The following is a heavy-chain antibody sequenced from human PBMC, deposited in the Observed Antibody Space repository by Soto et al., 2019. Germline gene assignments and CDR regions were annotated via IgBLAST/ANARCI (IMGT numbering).Heavy chain of an antibody. J-gene: IGHJ2*01. D-gene: IGHD2-15*01. CDR1: RFTFSSYS. Sequence: PAGSLRLSCAASRFTFSSYSMNWVRQAPGKGLEWVSSISSSSSYIYYADSVKGRFTVSRDNAKNSLYLQMNSLRAEDTAVYYCARDPSSFNWYFDLWGRGTLVTVSS. CDR2: ISSSSSYI. V-gene: IGHV3-21*01. CDR3: ARDPSSFNWYFDL.